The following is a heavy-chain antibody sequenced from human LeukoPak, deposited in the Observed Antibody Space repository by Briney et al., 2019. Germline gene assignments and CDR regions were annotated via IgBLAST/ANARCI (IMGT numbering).Heavy chain of an antibody. J-gene: IGHJ5*02. CDR2: IKQDGSKK. CDR3: AKKYSTGLDP. CDR1: GFTFSSYW. Sequence: GGSLRLSCAASGFTFSSYWMSWVRQAPGKGLEWVGNIKQDGSKKYYVDSVKGRFTISRDNAKNSLYLQMNSLRAEDTAIYYCAKKYSTGLDPWGQGTLVTVSS. V-gene: IGHV3-7*03. D-gene: IGHD1-26*01.